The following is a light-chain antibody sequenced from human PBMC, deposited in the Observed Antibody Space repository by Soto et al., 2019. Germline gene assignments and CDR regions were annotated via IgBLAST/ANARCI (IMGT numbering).Light chain of an antibody. CDR2: EVS. CDR1: SSDVGGYNY. V-gene: IGLV2-8*01. Sequence: QSALTQPPSASGYPGQSVTISCTGTSSDVGGYNYVSWYQQHPGKAPKLMISEVSKRPSGVPDRFSGSKSGNTASLTVSGLQAEDEADYYCSSFAGNSNLVFGGGTKLTVL. CDR3: SSFAGNSNLV. J-gene: IGLJ2*01.